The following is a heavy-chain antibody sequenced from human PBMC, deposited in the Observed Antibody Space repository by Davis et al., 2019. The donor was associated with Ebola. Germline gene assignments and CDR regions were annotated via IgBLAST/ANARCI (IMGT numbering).Heavy chain of an antibody. CDR2: IGTSSAI. CDR1: GFTFSTYS. CDR3: VRDDDYSASRGYYHQDY. D-gene: IGHD3-22*01. Sequence: PGGSLRLSCAASGFTFSTYSMNWVRQAPGKGLEWVSYIGTSSAIYYADSVKGRFTISRDNAKNSLYLQMNSLRDEDTGVYFCVRDDDYSASRGYYHQDYWGQGTLVTVSS. J-gene: IGHJ4*02. V-gene: IGHV3-48*02.